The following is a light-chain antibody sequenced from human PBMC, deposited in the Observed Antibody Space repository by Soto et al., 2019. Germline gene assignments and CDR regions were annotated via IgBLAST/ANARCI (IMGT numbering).Light chain of an antibody. CDR3: QQRSNWPGT. CDR2: DAS. J-gene: IGKJ5*01. Sequence: EIVLTQSPGTLSLSPGERATLSCRASQSVSRYLAWYQQKPGQAPRLLIYDASNRATGIPARFSGSGSGTDFTLTISSLEPEDFAVYYCQQRSNWPGTFGQGTRLEI. V-gene: IGKV3-11*01. CDR1: QSVSRY.